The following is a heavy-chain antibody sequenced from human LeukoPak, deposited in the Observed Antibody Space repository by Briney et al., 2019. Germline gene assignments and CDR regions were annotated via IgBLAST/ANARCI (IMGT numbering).Heavy chain of an antibody. CDR1: GFTFSTYA. J-gene: IGHJ4*02. Sequence: AGGSLRLSCAASGFTFSTYAMSWVRQAPGKGLEWVSAVRGSGSDTYYANSVKGRFTISRDNSKNTLYQQMNSLRAEDTAIYYCAKTSRGNSGYDSPFDYWGQGTLVTVSS. D-gene: IGHD5-12*01. CDR2: VRGSGSDT. V-gene: IGHV3-23*01. CDR3: AKTSRGNSGYDSPFDY.